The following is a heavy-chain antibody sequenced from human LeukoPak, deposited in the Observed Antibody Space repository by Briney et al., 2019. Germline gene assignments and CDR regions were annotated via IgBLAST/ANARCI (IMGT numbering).Heavy chain of an antibody. Sequence: SETLSLTCAVYGGSFSGYYWSWIRQPPGKGLEWIGEINHSGSTNYNPSLKSRVTISVDTSKNQFSLELSSVTAADTAVYYCARGAVLRYFDWLSGGGYFDYWGQGTLVTVSS. D-gene: IGHD3-9*01. V-gene: IGHV4-34*01. CDR1: GGSFSGYY. CDR2: INHSGST. CDR3: ARGAVLRYFDWLSGGGYFDY. J-gene: IGHJ4*02.